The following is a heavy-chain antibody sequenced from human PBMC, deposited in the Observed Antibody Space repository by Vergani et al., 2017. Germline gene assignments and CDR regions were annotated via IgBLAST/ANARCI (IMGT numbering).Heavy chain of an antibody. CDR1: GFTSSYYG. J-gene: IGHJ1*01. Sequence: QVHLVESGGGVVQPERSLRLSCVVSGFTSSYYGMHWVRQAPGKGLEWVAVISYDGTQKYYADSVKGRFTISRDNSKSTLYLQMNSLRTEDTAVYYCATKSXGTPGCQIGYFREWGQGTLVTVSS. CDR2: ISYDGTQK. D-gene: IGHD1-1*01. V-gene: IGHV3-30*03. CDR3: ATKSXGTPGCQIGYFRE.